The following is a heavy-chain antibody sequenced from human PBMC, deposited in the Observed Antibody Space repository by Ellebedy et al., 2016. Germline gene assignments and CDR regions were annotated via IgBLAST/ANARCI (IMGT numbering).Heavy chain of an antibody. CDR1: GFTFSSYA. CDR2: ISGSGGST. D-gene: IGHD4-23*01. Sequence: GESLKISXAASGFTFSSYAMSWVRQAPGKGLEWVSAISGSGGSTYYADSVKGRFTISRDNSKNTLYLQMNSLRAEDTAVYYCARPYGGNSRYFQHWGQGTLVTVSS. V-gene: IGHV3-23*01. CDR3: ARPYGGNSRYFQH. J-gene: IGHJ1*01.